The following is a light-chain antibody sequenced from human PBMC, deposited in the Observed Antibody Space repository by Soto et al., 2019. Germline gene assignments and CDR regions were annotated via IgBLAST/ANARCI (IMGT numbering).Light chain of an antibody. Sequence: DIQMTQSTSTLSGSVGDRVTITCRASQTISSWLAWYQQKPGKAPKLLIYAASTLQSGVPSRFAGSGSGTEFTLTISSLQPDDFATYYCQHYNSYSEAFGQGTKVDIK. J-gene: IGKJ1*01. CDR3: QHYNSYSEA. V-gene: IGKV1-5*01. CDR2: AAS. CDR1: QTISSW.